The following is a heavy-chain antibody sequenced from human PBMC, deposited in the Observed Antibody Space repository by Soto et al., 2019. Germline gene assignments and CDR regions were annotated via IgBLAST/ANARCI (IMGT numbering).Heavy chain of an antibody. CDR1: GYSFSTYW. D-gene: IGHD3-9*01. CDR2: IYPGDSDT. CDR3: ARLGEPYYDILTGPYYGMDV. Sequence: PGESLKISCKASGYSFSTYWIGWVRQMPGKGLEWMGIIYPGDSDTKYSPSLQGQVTISADKSISTAYLQWSSLKASDTAMYYCARLGEPYYDILTGPYYGMDVWGQGTTVTVSS. V-gene: IGHV5-51*01. J-gene: IGHJ6*02.